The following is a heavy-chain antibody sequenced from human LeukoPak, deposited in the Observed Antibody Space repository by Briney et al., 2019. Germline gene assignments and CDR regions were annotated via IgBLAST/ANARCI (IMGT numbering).Heavy chain of an antibody. CDR1: GSGFTFSEFW. V-gene: IGHV3-7*01. J-gene: IGHJ6*03. Sequence: GGSLRLSCVASGSGFTFSEFWMGWVRQAPGERLEWVANIKGDGSETYYVDSVKGRFTISRDNVKNSVYLQMNSLTADDTSLYRCAREAYCGGPSCFAVNYMDVWGKGTTVTVSS. D-gene: IGHD2-2*01. CDR2: IKGDGSET. CDR3: AREAYCGGPSCFAVNYMDV.